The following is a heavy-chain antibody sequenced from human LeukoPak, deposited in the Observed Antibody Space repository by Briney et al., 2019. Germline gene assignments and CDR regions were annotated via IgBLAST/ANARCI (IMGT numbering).Heavy chain of an antibody. V-gene: IGHV3-48*03. CDR1: GFTFSSYE. CDR2: TSSSGSTI. Sequence: GGSLRLSCAASGFTFSSYEMNWVRQAPGKGLEWVSYTSSSGSTIYYADSVKGRFTISRDNAKNSLYLQMNSLRAEDTAVYYCAREGYSSGWYYFDYWGQGTLVTVSS. J-gene: IGHJ4*02. CDR3: AREGYSSGWYYFDY. D-gene: IGHD6-19*01.